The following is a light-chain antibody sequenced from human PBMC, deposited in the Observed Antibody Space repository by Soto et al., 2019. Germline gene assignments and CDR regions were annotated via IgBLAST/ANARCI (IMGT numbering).Light chain of an antibody. CDR2: GAS. CDR3: QQLNPCPHS. CDR1: QGISNY. Sequence: DIQLTQSPSFLSASVGDRVTITYRASQGISNYLAWYLQKPGKAPKLLISGASTLQSGVPSRFSGSGSGTEFPLTVSSLQPEDFAPYSCQQLNPCPHSFGGGAKVDI. V-gene: IGKV1-9*01. J-gene: IGKJ4*01.